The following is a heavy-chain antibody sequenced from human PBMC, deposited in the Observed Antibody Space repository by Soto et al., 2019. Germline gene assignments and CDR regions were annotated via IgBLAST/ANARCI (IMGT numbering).Heavy chain of an antibody. Sequence: ASVKVSCKASGYTFTSYGISWVRQAPGQGLEWMGWISAYNGNTNYAQKLQGRVTMTTDTSTSTAYMELRSLRSDDTAVYYCARVNVVVGAATRQYHFDYWGQGTLVTGSS. V-gene: IGHV1-18*01. CDR2: ISAYNGNT. D-gene: IGHD2-15*01. CDR3: ARVNVVVGAATRQYHFDY. J-gene: IGHJ4*02. CDR1: GYTFTSYG.